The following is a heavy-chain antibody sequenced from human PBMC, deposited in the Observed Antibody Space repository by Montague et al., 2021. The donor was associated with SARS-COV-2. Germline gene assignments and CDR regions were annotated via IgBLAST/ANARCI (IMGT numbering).Heavy chain of an antibody. Sequence: SETLSLTCSVSGGSISGHYWSWIRQPPGKGLEWIGNFDHSGDTKYNPSLKSRATISVDTSKNQFALRLHSVTAAATAVYYCAREFRIELWQTNWYFGLWGRGTLVTVSS. D-gene: IGHD3-16*01. CDR1: GGSISGHY. J-gene: IGHJ2*01. V-gene: IGHV4-59*11. CDR3: AREFRIELWQTNWYFGL. CDR2: FDHSGDT.